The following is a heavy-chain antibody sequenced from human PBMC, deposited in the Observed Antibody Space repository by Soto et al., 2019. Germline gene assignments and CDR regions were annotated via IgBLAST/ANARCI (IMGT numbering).Heavy chain of an antibody. D-gene: IGHD3-3*01. J-gene: IGHJ6*02. Sequence: NPSETLSLTCTVSGGSISSYYWSWIRQPPGKGLEWIGYIYYSGSTNYNPSLKSRVTISVDTSKNQFSLKLSSVTAADTAVYYCARAPRFLAGGGMDVWGQGTTVTVSS. CDR2: IYYSGST. V-gene: IGHV4-59*01. CDR3: ARAPRFLAGGGMDV. CDR1: GGSISSYY.